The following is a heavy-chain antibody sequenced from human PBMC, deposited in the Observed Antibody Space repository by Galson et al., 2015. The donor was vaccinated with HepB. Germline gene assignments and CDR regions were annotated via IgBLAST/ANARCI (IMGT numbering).Heavy chain of an antibody. V-gene: IGHV3-23*01. CDR3: AKASYDYVWGSYLTFDY. CDR2: VSAGGGST. Sequence: SLRLSCAASGFTFSSYAMSWVRQAPGKGLEWVSGVSAGGGSTYYADSVKGRFTISRDISKNTLYLQMNSLRAEDTAVYYCAKASYDYVWGSYLTFDYWGQETLVTVSS. J-gene: IGHJ4*02. D-gene: IGHD3-16*02. CDR1: GFTFSSYA.